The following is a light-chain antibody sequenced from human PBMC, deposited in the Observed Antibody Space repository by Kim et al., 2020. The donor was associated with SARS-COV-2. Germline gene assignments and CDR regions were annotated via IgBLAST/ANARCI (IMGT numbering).Light chain of an antibody. CDR3: HQYYSSPPS. CDR1: QTILYNSNKTNY. V-gene: IGKV4-1*01. CDR2: WAS. J-gene: IGKJ2*03. Sequence: RATLNCKSSQTILYNSNKTNYLAWDQQKPRQPPNVLIYWASTRESGVPDRFSGSGSGTDFTLTISSLQAEDVAVYYCHQYYSSPPSFGQGTKLEI.